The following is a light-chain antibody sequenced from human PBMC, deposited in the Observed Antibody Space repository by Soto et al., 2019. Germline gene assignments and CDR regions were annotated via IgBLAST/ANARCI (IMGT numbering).Light chain of an antibody. V-gene: IGKV3-20*01. CDR1: QSVSSSY. CDR2: GAS. Sequence: EIVLTQSPGTLSLSPGERATLSCRASQSVSSSYLAWYQQKPGQAPRLLLYGASSRATGIPDRFSGSRSGTDFTLTISRLEPEDFAVYYCQQYASSPVYTFGQGTNLEIK. J-gene: IGKJ2*01. CDR3: QQYASSPVYT.